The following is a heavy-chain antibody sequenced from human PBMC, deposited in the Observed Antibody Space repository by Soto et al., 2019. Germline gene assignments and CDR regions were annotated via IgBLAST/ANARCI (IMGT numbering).Heavy chain of an antibody. CDR1: GFTFSSYS. Sequence: GGSLRLSCAASGFTFSSYSMNWVRQAPGKGLEWVSYISSSSSTIYYADSVKGRFTISRDNAKNSLYLQMNSLRAEDTAVYYCASIAHLPYSSSPEIDYWGQGTLVTVSS. J-gene: IGHJ4*02. CDR2: ISSSSSTI. CDR3: ASIAHLPYSSSPEIDY. V-gene: IGHV3-48*01. D-gene: IGHD6-6*01.